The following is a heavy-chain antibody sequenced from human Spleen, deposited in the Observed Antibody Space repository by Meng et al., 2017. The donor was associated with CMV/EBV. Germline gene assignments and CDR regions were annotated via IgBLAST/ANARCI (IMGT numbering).Heavy chain of an antibody. CDR1: IENNNR. V-gene: IGHV4-4*02. Sequence: IENNNRWAWVRQTPAGGLGWIGEVFHSGRTNYSPSLKSRVTISVDKSTNHIFLTLTSVTAADTAVYYCARDPRIYYDSTAYSVFDSWGQGTLVTVSS. CDR3: ARDPRIYYDSTAYSVFDS. CDR2: VFHSGRT. J-gene: IGHJ4*02. D-gene: IGHD3-10*01.